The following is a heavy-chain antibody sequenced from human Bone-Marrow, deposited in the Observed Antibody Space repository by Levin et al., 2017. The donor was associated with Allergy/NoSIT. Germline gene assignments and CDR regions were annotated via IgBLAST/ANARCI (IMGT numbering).Heavy chain of an antibody. CDR2: IYDSGIT. J-gene: IGHJ5*02. CDR1: GGSMGGYS. D-gene: IGHD3-3*01. V-gene: IGHV4-59*01. CDR3: AIARVGGSSHYGLDP. Sequence: SETLSLKCNVSGGSMGGYSWTWIRQPPGKRLEWIGYIYDSGITNYNPSLKSRVIMSVDSSKNQFSLRLTSVTAADTAVYYCAIARVGGSSHYGLDPWGQGTLVSVSS.